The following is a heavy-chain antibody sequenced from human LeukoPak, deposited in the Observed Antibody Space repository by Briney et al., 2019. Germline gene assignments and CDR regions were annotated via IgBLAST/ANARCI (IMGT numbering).Heavy chain of an antibody. CDR1: GFTFSSYN. V-gene: IGHV3-23*01. J-gene: IGHJ4*02. Sequence: GRSLRLSCAASGFTFSSYNMNWVRRAPGQGLEWVSTIRTNGAGTHYADSVRGRFTISRDDSKNTLYLQMNSLRAEDTAVYYCAKQLGYCSDGSCYFPYWGQGTLVTVSS. D-gene: IGHD2-15*01. CDR2: IRTNGAGT. CDR3: AKQLGYCSDGSCYFPY.